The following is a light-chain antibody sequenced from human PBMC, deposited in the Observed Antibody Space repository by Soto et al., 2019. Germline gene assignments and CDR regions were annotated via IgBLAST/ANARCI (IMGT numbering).Light chain of an antibody. CDR2: GAS. CDR1: HRISSW. Sequence: DLQMTQSPSSVSASVGDRVTITCRASHRISSWLAWYQQKPGKAPKLLIYGASSLQSGVPSRFSGSGYGTDFTLTISSLQPEDFATYYCQQANTFPWTFGQGTEVEI. V-gene: IGKV1-12*02. J-gene: IGKJ1*01. CDR3: QQANTFPWT.